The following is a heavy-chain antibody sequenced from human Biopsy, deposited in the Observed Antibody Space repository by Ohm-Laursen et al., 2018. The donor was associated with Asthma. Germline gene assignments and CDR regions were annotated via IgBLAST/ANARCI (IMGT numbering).Heavy chain of an antibody. V-gene: IGHV4-59*13. CDR2: IYYSGST. CDR1: GDSISSYY. Sequence: SETLSLTCTVSGDSISSYYWSWIRQPPGKGLEWIGYIYYSGSTNYNPSLKSRVTISVDTSKNQFSLKLSSVTAADTAVYYCARGGWGQLGLGYWGQGTLVTVSS. J-gene: IGHJ4*02. D-gene: IGHD6-6*01. CDR3: ARGGWGQLGLGY.